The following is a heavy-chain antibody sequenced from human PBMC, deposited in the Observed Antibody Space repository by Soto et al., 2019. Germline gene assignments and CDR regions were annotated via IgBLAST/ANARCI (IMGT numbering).Heavy chain of an antibody. CDR3: ARGEYEVQSYGLDV. D-gene: IGHD3-16*01. CDR1: GGSISSDYY. J-gene: IGHJ6*02. CDR2: VYYSGAT. Sequence: QVKLQESGPGLLKPSQTLALTCSVSGGSISSDYYWSWVRQSAGKGLEWIGHVYYSGATHYNPSLKNRLSLSLDTSNNHFALRLTSVTVADTAVYFCARGEYEVQSYGLDVWGQGTTVVVS. V-gene: IGHV4-30-4*01.